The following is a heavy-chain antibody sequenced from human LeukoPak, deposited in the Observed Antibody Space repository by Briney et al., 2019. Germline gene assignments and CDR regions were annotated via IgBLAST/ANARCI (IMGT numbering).Heavy chain of an antibody. Sequence: GGSLRLSCGGSGFTFSDGWMGWVRQAPGKGLEWVGRIKSRVDGGTTDYAAPVKGRFTISRDDSQNNLFLQMNSLEIGDTAVYYCAVERGGCSAATCYAFKHWGQGTLVTVSS. CDR2: IKSRVDGGTT. V-gene: IGHV3-15*01. CDR1: GFTFSDGW. D-gene: IGHD2-15*01. CDR3: AVERGGCSAATCYAFKH. J-gene: IGHJ1*01.